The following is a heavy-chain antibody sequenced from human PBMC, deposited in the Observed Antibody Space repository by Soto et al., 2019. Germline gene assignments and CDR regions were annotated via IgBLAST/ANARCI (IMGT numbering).Heavy chain of an antibody. V-gene: IGHV3-73*01. CDR2: IRSKANSYAT. CDR3: TRRGYCSGGSCYNSYYYYGMDV. D-gene: IGHD2-15*01. J-gene: IGHJ6*02. CDR1: GFTFSGSA. Sequence: GGSLRLSCAASGFTFSGSAMHWVRQASGKGLEWVGRIRSKANSYATAYAASVKGRFTISRDDSKNTAYLQMNSLKTEDTAVYYCTRRGYCSGGSCYNSYYYYGMDVWGQGTTVTVSS.